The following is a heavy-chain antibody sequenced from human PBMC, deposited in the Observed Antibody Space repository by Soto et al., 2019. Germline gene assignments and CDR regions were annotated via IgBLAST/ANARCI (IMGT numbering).Heavy chain of an antibody. CDR1: GGSISSGGYY. Sequence: PSETLSLTCTVSGGSISSGGYYWSWIRQHPGKGLEWIGYIYYSGSTYYNPSLKSRVTISVDTSKNQFSLKLSSVTAADTAVYYCASHAPGVAALFDPWGQGTLVTVS. CDR2: IYYSGST. J-gene: IGHJ5*02. D-gene: IGHD6-6*01. CDR3: ASHAPGVAALFDP. V-gene: IGHV4-31*03.